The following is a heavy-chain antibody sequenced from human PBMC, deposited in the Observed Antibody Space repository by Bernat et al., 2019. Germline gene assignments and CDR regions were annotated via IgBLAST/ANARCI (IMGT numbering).Heavy chain of an antibody. V-gene: IGHV4-59*01. D-gene: IGHD2-15*01. CDR1: RASMSDYY. CDR3: ASVPLVCSDGSCYYYVDV. Sequence: QVQVQESGPGLVKPSETLSLTCTVSRASMSDYYWSWIRQPPGKGLEWIAYIHYSGNTDYNPSLKSRVTISVDTSENQFSLKLSPVIAADTAVYYCASVPLVCSDGSCYYYVDVWGKGTTVTVSS. CDR2: IHYSGNT. J-gene: IGHJ6*03.